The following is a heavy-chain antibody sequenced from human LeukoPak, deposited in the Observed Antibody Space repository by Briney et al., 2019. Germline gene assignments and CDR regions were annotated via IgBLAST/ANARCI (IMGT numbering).Heavy chain of an antibody. CDR1: GYTFTSYG. CDR3: ARDLMSIAAAGNIDY. V-gene: IGHV1-18*01. J-gene: IGHJ4*02. CDR2: ISAYNGNT. Sequence: GASVKVSCKASGYTFTSYGISWVRQAPGQGLEWMGWISAYNGNTNYAQKLQGRVTMTTDTSTSTAYMELRSLRSDDTAVYYCARDLMSIAAAGNIDYWGQGTLVTVSS. D-gene: IGHD6-13*01.